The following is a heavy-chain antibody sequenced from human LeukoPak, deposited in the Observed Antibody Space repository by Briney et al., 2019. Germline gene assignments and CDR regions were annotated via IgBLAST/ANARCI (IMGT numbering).Heavy chain of an antibody. J-gene: IGHJ4*02. CDR1: GFTFSSYG. CDR2: ISYNGGST. V-gene: IGHV3-23*01. CDR3: AKDYGTGTWGFDY. Sequence: GGSLRLSCAASGFTFSSYGMSWVRQAPGKGLEWVSVISYNGGSTYYADSVKGRFTISRDNSKTTLYLQMNSLRAEDTAVYYCAKDYGTGTWGFDYWGQGTLVTVS. D-gene: IGHD1-14*01.